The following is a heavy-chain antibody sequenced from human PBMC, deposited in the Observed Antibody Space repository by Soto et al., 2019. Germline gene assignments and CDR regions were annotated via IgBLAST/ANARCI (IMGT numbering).Heavy chain of an antibody. CDR1: GYTFTDYY. V-gene: IGHV1-2*02. D-gene: IGHD6-19*01. CDR3: TRASAVAGGSSNSLPNDY. CDR2: INPSSGAT. J-gene: IGHJ4*02. Sequence: ASVKVSCKASGYTFTDYYMHWVRQAPGQGLEWMGWINPSSGATSYAQNFQGRVTMTRDTSISTFYMELSRLSSDDTAIYYCTRASAVAGGSSNSLPNDYWGQGTLVTVSS.